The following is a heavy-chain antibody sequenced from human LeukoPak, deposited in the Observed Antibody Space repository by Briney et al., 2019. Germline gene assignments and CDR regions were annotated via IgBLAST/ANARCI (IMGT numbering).Heavy chain of an antibody. CDR3: ARERGYYDSSGYGSYSDY. V-gene: IGHV4-38-2*02. D-gene: IGHD3-22*01. CDR2: IDHRGNT. CDR1: GDSISSGNF. J-gene: IGHJ4*01. Sequence: SETLSLTCIVSGDSISSGNFWGWIRQPAGKGLDYIGNIDHRGNTYYSPSLKSRLTISVETSRNQFSLRLSSVTAADTAVYYCARERGYYDSSGYGSYSDYWGHGTLVTVSS.